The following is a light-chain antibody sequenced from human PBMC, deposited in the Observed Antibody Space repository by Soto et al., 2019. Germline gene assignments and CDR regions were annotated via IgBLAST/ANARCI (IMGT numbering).Light chain of an antibody. CDR2: GAA. CDR1: QTLTSNY. Sequence: EIVLTQSPATLSLSPGERATLSWRASQTLTSNYLAWYQQKPGQAPRLLIHGAASRATGIPDRFSGSGSGTDFTLTISRLEPEDFAVYYCQQYSDSVLTFGGGTKVEIK. J-gene: IGKJ4*01. V-gene: IGKV3-20*01. CDR3: QQYSDSVLT.